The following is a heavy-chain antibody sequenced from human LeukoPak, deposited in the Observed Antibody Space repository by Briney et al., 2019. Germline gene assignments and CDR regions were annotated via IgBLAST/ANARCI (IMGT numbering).Heavy chain of an antibody. CDR1: GFNFNNYW. CDR2: ISQDGTET. J-gene: IGHJ4*02. Sequence: PGGSLRLSCAASGFNFNNYWMTWVRQPPRKGLEWVARISQDGTETSYADSVKGRFTLSKDNAVKSLYLQMNSLTTEDTAVYYCVRLWEFDYWGQGTLATVSS. V-gene: IGHV3-7*01. D-gene: IGHD1-26*01. CDR3: VRLWEFDY.